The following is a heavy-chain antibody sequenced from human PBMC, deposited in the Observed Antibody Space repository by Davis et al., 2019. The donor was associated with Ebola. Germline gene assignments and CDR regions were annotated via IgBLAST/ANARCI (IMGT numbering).Heavy chain of an antibody. CDR2: ISISSAFI. J-gene: IGHJ3*02. V-gene: IGHV3-21*01. D-gene: IGHD6-19*01. CDR3: AGGESGWDASDI. Sequence: GGSLRLSCAASGFTFSTYTMTWVRQAPGKGLEWVSSISISSAFIYYADSVKDRFTVSRDNAKSSLSLQMNSLRAEDTAVYYCAGGESGWDASDIWGRGTMVTVSS. CDR1: GFTFSTYT.